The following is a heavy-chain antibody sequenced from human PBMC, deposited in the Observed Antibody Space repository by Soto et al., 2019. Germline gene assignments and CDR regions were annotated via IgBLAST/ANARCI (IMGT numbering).Heavy chain of an antibody. D-gene: IGHD3-3*01. J-gene: IGHJ6*02. Sequence: GGSLRLSCAASGFTFSSYAMSWVRQAPGKGLEWVSAISGSGGSTYYADSVKGRFTISRDNSKNTLYLQMNSLRAEDTAVYYCANTRTPPHITIFAPYGMDVWGQGTTVTVSS. CDR2: ISGSGGST. CDR1: GFTFSSYA. CDR3: ANTRTPPHITIFAPYGMDV. V-gene: IGHV3-23*01.